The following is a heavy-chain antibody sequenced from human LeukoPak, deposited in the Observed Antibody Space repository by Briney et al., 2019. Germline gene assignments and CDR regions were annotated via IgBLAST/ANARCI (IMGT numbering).Heavy chain of an antibody. J-gene: IGHJ6*02. CDR2: TYYRSKWYN. CDR1: GDSVSSNSAA. CDR3: AREKTLWFGELPYYYGMDV. V-gene: IGHV6-1*01. Sequence: SQTLSLTCAISGDSVSSNSAAWNCIRQSPSRGLECLGRTYYRSKWYNDYAVSVKSRITINPDTSKNQFTLQLNSVTPEDTAVYYCAREKTLWFGELPYYYGMDVWGQGTTVTVSS. D-gene: IGHD3-10*01.